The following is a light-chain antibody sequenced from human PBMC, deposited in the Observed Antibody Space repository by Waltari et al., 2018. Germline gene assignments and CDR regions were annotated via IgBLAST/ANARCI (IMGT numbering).Light chain of an antibody. CDR2: GAS. V-gene: IGKV1-17*01. CDR3: LQHNTYPLT. Sequence: DIQMTQSPSSLSASVGDRVTITCRTSQAIRNDLGWFQQKPGKSPKRLIHGASRLQSGVPSRFSRSGYGTEFTLTINSLQPEDFATYYCLQHNTYPLTFGGGTKVEIK. J-gene: IGKJ4*01. CDR1: QAIRND.